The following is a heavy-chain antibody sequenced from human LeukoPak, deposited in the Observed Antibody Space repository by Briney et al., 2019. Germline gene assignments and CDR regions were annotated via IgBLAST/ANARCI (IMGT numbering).Heavy chain of an antibody. CDR3: ARESMGDYGFPHFDY. CDR2: IYSGGST. CDR1: GFTVSSNY. J-gene: IGHJ4*02. Sequence: PGGSLRLSCAASGFTVSSNYMSWVRQAPGKGLEWVSVIYSGGSTYYADSVKGRFTISRDNSKNTLYLQMNSLRAEDTTVYYCARESMGDYGFPHFDYWGQGTLVTVSS. D-gene: IGHD4-17*01. V-gene: IGHV3-53*01.